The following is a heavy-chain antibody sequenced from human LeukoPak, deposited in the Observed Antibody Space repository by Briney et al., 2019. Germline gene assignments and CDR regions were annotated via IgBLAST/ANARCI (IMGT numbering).Heavy chain of an antibody. J-gene: IGHJ5*02. D-gene: IGHD3-10*01. V-gene: IGHV3-53*01. CDR1: GFTVSSNY. CDR3: ARLLWFGESNNWFDP. Sequence: GGSLRLSCAASGFTVSSNYMSWVRQAPGKGLEWVSVIYSGGITYYADSVKGRSTISRDNSKNTLYLQMNSLRAEDTAVYYCARLLWFGESNNWFDPWGQGTLVTVSS. CDR2: IYSGGIT.